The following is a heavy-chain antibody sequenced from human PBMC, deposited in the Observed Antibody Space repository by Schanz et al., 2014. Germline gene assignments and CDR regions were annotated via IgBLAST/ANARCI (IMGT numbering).Heavy chain of an antibody. Sequence: VQLLESGGALEQPGGSLRLSCAASGFIFNDYYMNWIRQAPGKGLEWLSYISRDGTTSYYADSVKGRFTISRDNAKNSLYLEMTSLRGEDTAVYYCARENLNWEAFDIWGQGTVVTVSS. D-gene: IGHD7-27*01. J-gene: IGHJ3*02. CDR3: ARENLNWEAFDI. V-gene: IGHV3-11*01. CDR2: ISRDGTTS. CDR1: GFIFNDYY.